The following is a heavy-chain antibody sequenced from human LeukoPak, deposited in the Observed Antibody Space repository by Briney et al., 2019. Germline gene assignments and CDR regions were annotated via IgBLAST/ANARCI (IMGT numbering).Heavy chain of an antibody. V-gene: IGHV4-59*01. D-gene: IGHD3-3*01. J-gene: IGHJ4*02. Sequence: SETLSLTCTVSGGSISSYYWSWIRQPPGKGLEWIGYIYYSGSTNYNPSLKSRVTISVDTSKNQFSLKLSSVTAADTAVYYCARTPHDYDFWSGYLFDYWGQGTLVTVSS. CDR3: ARTPHDYDFWSGYLFDY. CDR1: GGSISSYY. CDR2: IYYSGST.